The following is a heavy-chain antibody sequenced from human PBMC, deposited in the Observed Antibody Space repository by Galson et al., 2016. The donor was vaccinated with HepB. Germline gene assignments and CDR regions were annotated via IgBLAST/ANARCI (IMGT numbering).Heavy chain of an antibody. CDR2: IKPDGSEK. V-gene: IGHV3-7*01. CDR1: GFTFSDFW. Sequence: SLRLSCAASGFTFSDFWMSWVRQAPGKGLEWVANIKPDGSEKNYVDSVKGRFTISRDNAKSSLYLQMNSLRDDDTAVYYCVRGGSWFYWGQGTLVTVSS. CDR3: VRGGSWFY. J-gene: IGHJ4*02. D-gene: IGHD6-13*01.